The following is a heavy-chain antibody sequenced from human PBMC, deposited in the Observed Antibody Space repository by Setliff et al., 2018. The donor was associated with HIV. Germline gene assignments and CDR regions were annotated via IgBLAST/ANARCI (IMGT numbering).Heavy chain of an antibody. J-gene: IGHJ4*02. CDR2: IYFSGNT. V-gene: IGHV4-59*12. D-gene: IGHD6-13*01. Sequence: SETLSLTCTVSGGSITNYYWSWIRQPPGKGLEWIGYIYFSGNTNYNPSLKSRVYISVDTSKKYFSLNLSSVTAADTAVYYCARDTRIAATGTYYFDYWGQGTLVTVSS. CDR1: GGSITNYY. CDR3: ARDTRIAATGTYYFDY.